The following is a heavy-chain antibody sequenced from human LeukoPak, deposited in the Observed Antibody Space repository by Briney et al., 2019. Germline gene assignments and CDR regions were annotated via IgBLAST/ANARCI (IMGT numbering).Heavy chain of an antibody. Sequence: TLSLTCAVYGGSFSGYYWSWIRQPPGKGLEWIGYIYYSGSTYYNPSLKSRVTISVDTSKNQFSLKLSSVTAADTAVYYCARDTIAYGMDVWGQGTTVTVSS. V-gene: IGHV4-34*09. J-gene: IGHJ6*02. CDR3: ARDTIAYGMDV. CDR1: GGSFSGYY. CDR2: IYYSGST. D-gene: IGHD5-24*01.